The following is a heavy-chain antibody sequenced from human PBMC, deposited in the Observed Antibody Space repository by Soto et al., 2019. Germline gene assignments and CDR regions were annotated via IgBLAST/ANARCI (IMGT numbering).Heavy chain of an antibody. Sequence: SVKVSCKASGGTFSSYAISWLRQSPGQGLEWMGGIIPIFGAANYAQKFQGRVTITADESTSTAYMELSSLRSEDTAVYYCARDRGVQAMIVGHDAFDIWGQGTMVTVSS. CDR1: GGTFSSYA. CDR3: ARDRGVQAMIVGHDAFDI. CDR2: IIPIFGAA. J-gene: IGHJ3*02. V-gene: IGHV1-69*13. D-gene: IGHD3-22*01.